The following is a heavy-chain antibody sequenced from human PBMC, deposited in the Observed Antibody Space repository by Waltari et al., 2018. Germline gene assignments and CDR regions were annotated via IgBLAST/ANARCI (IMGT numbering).Heavy chain of an antibody. V-gene: IGHV4-59*08. J-gene: IGHJ4*02. D-gene: IGHD3-10*01. CDR2: VRDSGST. CDR1: GGTLTNYY. CDR3: ARHVMIRGYHFDY. Sequence: QVQLQEPGPGLVKPSETLSLTCNAFGGTLTNYYCSWIRLPPGKGREWIGYVRDSGSTNYNPSLRSRVTISVDMSKNEFSLELNSVTGADTAVYYCARHVMIRGYHFDYWGQGILVTISP.